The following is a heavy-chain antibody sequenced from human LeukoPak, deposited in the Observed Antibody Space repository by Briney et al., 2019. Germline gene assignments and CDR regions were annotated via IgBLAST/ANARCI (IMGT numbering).Heavy chain of an antibody. CDR3: ARVGSSSSWPNPYYFDY. CDR2: IYHSGST. J-gene: IGHJ4*02. D-gene: IGHD6-13*01. CDR1: GGSISSSNW. V-gene: IGHV4-4*02. Sequence: SETLSLTCTVSGGSISSSNWWSWVRQPPGKGLEWIGEIYHSGSTNYNPSLKSRVTISVDKSKNQFSLKLSSVTAADTAVYYCARVGSSSSWPNPYYFDYWGQGTLVTVSS.